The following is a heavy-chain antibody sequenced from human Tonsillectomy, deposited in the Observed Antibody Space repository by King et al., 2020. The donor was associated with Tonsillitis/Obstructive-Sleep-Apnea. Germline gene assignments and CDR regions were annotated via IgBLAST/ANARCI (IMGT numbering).Heavy chain of an antibody. D-gene: IGHD2-2*02. CDR3: AKVHDCSSTSCYMIIDAFDI. J-gene: IGHJ3*02. CDR1: GFTVSSYA. Sequence: EVQLQESGGELVQPGGSMRLSCAASGFTVSSYAMCWVSQAPWNGLDWVSAISGSGGITYYAASVTGRFTISSDNSKNTLYLQMNSLRAEDTAVYYCAKVHDCSSTSCYMIIDAFDIWGQGTMVTVSS. V-gene: IGHV3-23*01. CDR2: ISGSGGIT.